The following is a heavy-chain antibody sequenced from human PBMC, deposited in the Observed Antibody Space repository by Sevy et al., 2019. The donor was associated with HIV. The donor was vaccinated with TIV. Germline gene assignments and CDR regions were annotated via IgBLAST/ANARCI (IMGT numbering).Heavy chain of an antibody. CDR2: ISYDGSNK. Sequence: GGSLRLSCAASGFTFSSHAMHWVRQTPGKGLEWVAVISYDGSNKFFANSVKGGFTGSRDNSKNALYLQMNSLRAEETAIYFCARDKFGYTSGWQATGGFDYWGQGTLVTVSS. D-gene: IGHD6-19*01. J-gene: IGHJ4*02. CDR3: ARDKFGYTSGWQATGGFDY. V-gene: IGHV3-30-3*01. CDR1: GFTFSSHA.